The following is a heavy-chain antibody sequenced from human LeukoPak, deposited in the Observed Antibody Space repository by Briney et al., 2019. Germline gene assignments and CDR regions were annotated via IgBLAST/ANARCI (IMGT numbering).Heavy chain of an antibody. CDR2: IYTTGST. CDR1: GGPFSGYY. Sequence: KPSETLSLTCAVYGGPFSGYYWSWIRQPAGKGLEWIGRIYTTGSTNYNPSLKSRVTMSVDTSKNQFSLKLRSVTAADTAVYYCARGYNWGSPTRNFYYLDVWGKGTTVTVSS. CDR3: ARGYNWGSPTRNFYYLDV. J-gene: IGHJ6*03. V-gene: IGHV4-59*10. D-gene: IGHD7-27*01.